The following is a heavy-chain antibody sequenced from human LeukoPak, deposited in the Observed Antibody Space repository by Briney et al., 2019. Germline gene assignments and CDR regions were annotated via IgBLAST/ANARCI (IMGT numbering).Heavy chain of an antibody. CDR2: IYSDNT. CDR1: GFTVSSNS. D-gene: IGHD2-2*01. V-gene: IGHV3-53*01. J-gene: IGHJ4*02. CDR3: THGSMYQLDY. Sequence: GGSLRLSCTVSGFTVSSNSMSWVRQAPGKGLEWVSLIYSDNTHYSDSVKGRFTISRDNSKNTLYLQMNSLRAEDTAVYYCTHGSMYQLDYWGQGTLVTVSS.